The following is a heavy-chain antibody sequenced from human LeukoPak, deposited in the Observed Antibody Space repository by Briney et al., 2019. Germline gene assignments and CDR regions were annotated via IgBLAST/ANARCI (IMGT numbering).Heavy chain of an antibody. Sequence: ASVKVSCKASGYTFTSYDLNWVRQATGQGPEWIGWMNPNSGNTGYAQKFQGRVTLTRNTSISTAYMELRSLTSEDTAVYYCARDYGGNSGWFDPWGQGTLVTVSS. CDR3: ARDYGGNSGWFDP. CDR1: GYTFTSYD. CDR2: MNPNSGNT. D-gene: IGHD2-21*01. J-gene: IGHJ5*02. V-gene: IGHV1-8*01.